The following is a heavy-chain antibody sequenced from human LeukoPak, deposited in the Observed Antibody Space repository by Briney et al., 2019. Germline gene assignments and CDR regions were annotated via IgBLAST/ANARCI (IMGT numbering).Heavy chain of an antibody. J-gene: IGHJ3*01. Sequence: GRSLRLSCVASGFTFSSYGMHWVRQAPGKGLEWVACIWYDGSNKYYADSVKGRFTISRDNSKNTLYLQMNSLRAEDTAVYYCARGRAPKIWRSAFDVWGQGTMVTVSS. V-gene: IGHV3-33*01. CDR2: IWYDGSNK. CDR3: ARGRAPKIWRSAFDV. D-gene: IGHD1-1*01. CDR1: GFTFSSYG.